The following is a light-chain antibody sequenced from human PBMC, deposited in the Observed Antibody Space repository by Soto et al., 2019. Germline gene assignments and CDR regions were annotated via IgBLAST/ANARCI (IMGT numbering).Light chain of an antibody. CDR2: NNN. J-gene: IGLJ3*02. CDR1: TSNIGTNT. Sequence: QSVLTQPPSASGTPGQRVTISCSGSTSNIGTNTVYWYQQLPGTAPKLLIYNNNQRPSGVPDRFSGSKSGTSASLAISGLQSEDEADYYCAGWDDSLYGPTWVFGGGTKLTVL. CDR3: AGWDDSLYGPTWV. V-gene: IGLV1-44*01.